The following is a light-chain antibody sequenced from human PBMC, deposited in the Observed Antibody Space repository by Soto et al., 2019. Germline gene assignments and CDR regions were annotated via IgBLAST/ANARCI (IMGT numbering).Light chain of an antibody. V-gene: IGKV3-20*01. Sequence: IVLTQSPGTLSLSPGERATLSCRASQSVSSNNLAWYQQKPGQAPRLLIYGASSRATGIPDRFSGSGSGTDFTLTISDVQPEDFALYYCHQRQSWPRTFGQGTKVDIK. CDR2: GAS. CDR3: HQRQSWPRT. J-gene: IGKJ1*01. CDR1: QSVSSNN.